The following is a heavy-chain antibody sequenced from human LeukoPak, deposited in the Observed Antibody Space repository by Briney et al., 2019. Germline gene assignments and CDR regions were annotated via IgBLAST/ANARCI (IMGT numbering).Heavy chain of an antibody. V-gene: IGHV4-34*01. CDR1: GESFSSYY. D-gene: IGHD1-26*01. Sequence: SETLSLTCAVYGESFSSYYWSWIRQPPGKGLEWIGEIYHSGSTNYNPSLKSRVTISVDKSKNQFSLKLSSVTAADTAVYYCARVESYSYYYYGMDVWGQGTTVTVSS. CDR3: ARVESYSYYYYGMDV. J-gene: IGHJ6*02. CDR2: IYHSGST.